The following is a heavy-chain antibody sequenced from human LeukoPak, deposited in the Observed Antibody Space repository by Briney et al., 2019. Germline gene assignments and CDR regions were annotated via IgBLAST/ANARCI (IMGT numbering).Heavy chain of an antibody. D-gene: IGHD3-22*01. J-gene: IGHJ4*02. Sequence: GGSLRLSCAASGFTFSSYAIHWVRQVPGKGLEWVSGISVSGGSTYYADSVKGRFTISRDNSKNTLYLQMNSLRVGDTAVYYCAKVSSSSGYFIHWGQGTLVTVSS. CDR3: AKVSSSSGYFIH. CDR1: GFTFSSYA. CDR2: ISVSGGST. V-gene: IGHV3-23*01.